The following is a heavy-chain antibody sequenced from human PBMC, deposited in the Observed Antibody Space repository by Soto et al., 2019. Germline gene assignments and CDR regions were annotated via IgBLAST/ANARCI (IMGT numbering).Heavy chain of an antibody. J-gene: IGHJ4*02. V-gene: IGHV4-39*01. CDR2: IYYSGST. D-gene: IGHD3-10*01. CDR1: GGSISSSSYY. CDR3: ITMVRGVILDY. Sequence: KSSETLSLTCTVSGGSISSSSYYWGWIRQPPGKGLEWIGSIYYSGSTYYNPSLKSRVTISVDTSKNQFSLKLSSVTAADTAVYYCITMVRGVILDYWGQGTLVTVSS.